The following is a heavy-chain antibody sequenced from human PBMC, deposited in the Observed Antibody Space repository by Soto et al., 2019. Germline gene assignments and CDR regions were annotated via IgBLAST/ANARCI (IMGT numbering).Heavy chain of an antibody. Sequence: SAEVSCKASGYPCSSCYLHWVRQAPGQGLEWMGIINPSGGSTNYAQKFQGRVTMTRDTSTSTFYMELSSLRSDDTAIYYCARDGQWLAFDPWGQGPMVTCSS. D-gene: IGHD6-19*01. V-gene: IGHV1-46*01. CDR2: INPSGGST. J-gene: IGHJ5*02. CDR3: ARDGQWLAFDP. CDR1: GYPCSSCY.